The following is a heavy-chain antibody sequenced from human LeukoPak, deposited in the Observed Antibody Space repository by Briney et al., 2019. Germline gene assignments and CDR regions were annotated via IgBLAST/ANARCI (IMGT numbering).Heavy chain of an antibody. CDR2: IYTNSGGT. Sequence: EAAVKVSCKASVYTLTGSFMYWVRQAPGQGLEWMGWIYTNSGGTNYAQTLQGRVTMTRDTSISTAYMELSRLTSVDTAVYYCARNIWFGESADAFDIWGQGTMVTVSS. J-gene: IGHJ3*02. CDR1: VYTLTGSF. D-gene: IGHD3-10*01. CDR3: ARNIWFGESADAFDI. V-gene: IGHV1-2*02.